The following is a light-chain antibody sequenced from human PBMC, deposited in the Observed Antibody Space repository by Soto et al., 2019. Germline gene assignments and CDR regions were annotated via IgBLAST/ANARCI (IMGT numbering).Light chain of an antibody. CDR2: AAS. V-gene: IGKV1-39*01. Sequence: DIPMTQSPSSLSASVGDRVTITCRASQSISSYLNWYQQKPGKAPKLLIYAASSLQSGAPSRFSGSGSGTDFPLTISSLQPEDFATYYCQQGYPPGTFGQGTKLEIK. CDR3: QQGYPPGT. J-gene: IGKJ2*01. CDR1: QSISSY.